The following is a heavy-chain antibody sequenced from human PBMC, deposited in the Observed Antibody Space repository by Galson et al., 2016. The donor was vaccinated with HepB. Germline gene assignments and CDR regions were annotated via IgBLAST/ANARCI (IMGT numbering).Heavy chain of an antibody. CDR3: AREPHMFASKSPFGFDY. Sequence: ETLSLTCTVSSGSISRYYWSWIRQPPGKGLEWIGNIYYSGNTIYKPSLKSRVTISVDPSKNQFSLKLSSVTAADTAVYYCAREPHMFASKSPFGFDYWGQGTLVTVSS. D-gene: IGHD3-3*01. J-gene: IGHJ4*02. CDR1: SGSISRYY. CDR2: IYYSGNT. V-gene: IGHV4-59*01.